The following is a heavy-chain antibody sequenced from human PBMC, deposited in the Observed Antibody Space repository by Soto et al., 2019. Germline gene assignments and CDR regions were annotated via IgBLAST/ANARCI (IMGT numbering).Heavy chain of an antibody. Sequence: QVQLVESGGGVVQPGRSLRLSCAASGFTFSTYGMPWVRQAPGKGLEWVAVISYDESNKYYADSVKGRFTISRDNSKNTLYLQVNSLRTEDTAVYYCAKDRGADGGFDYWGQGTLVTVSS. CDR1: GFTFSTYG. J-gene: IGHJ4*02. CDR2: ISYDESNK. D-gene: IGHD6-19*01. V-gene: IGHV3-30*18. CDR3: AKDRGADGGFDY.